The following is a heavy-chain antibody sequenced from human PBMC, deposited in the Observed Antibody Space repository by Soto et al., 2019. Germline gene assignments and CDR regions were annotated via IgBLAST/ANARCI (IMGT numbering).Heavy chain of an antibody. J-gene: IGHJ4*02. Sequence: SETLSLTCTVSGGSISSYYWSWIRQPPGKGLEWIGYIYYSGSTNYNPSHKSRVTISVDTSNNQFSLKLSSVTAADTAVYYCARCNYVWGSYHWGQGTLVTVSS. CDR1: GGSISSYY. D-gene: IGHD3-16*02. CDR3: ARCNYVWGSYH. CDR2: IYYSGST. V-gene: IGHV4-59*01.